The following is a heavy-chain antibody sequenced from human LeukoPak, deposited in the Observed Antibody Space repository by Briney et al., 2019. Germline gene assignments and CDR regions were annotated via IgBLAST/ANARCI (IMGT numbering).Heavy chain of an antibody. V-gene: IGHV1-69*13. CDR3: ARTIVVTYNWLDP. D-gene: IGHD2-15*01. CDR1: GGTFSSYA. CDR2: IIPIFGTA. J-gene: IGHJ5*02. Sequence: SVKVSCKXSGGTFSSYAISWVRQAPGQGLEWMGGIIPIFGTANYSQKFQGRVTITADESTSTAYMELSSLRSEDTAVYYCARTIVVTYNWLDPWGQGTLVTVSS.